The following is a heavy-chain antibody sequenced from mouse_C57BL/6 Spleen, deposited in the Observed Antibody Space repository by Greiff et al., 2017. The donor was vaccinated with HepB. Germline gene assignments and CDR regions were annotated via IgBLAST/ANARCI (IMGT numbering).Heavy chain of an antibody. J-gene: IGHJ1*03. D-gene: IGHD1-1*01. Sequence: EVMLVESGEGLVKPGGSLKLSCAASGFTFSSYAMSWVRQTPEKRLEWVAYISSGGDYIYYADTVKGRFTISRDNARNTLYLQMSSLKSEDTAMYYCTRALHYYGSSYGWYFDVWGTGTTVTVSS. CDR3: TRALHYYGSSYGWYFDV. CDR1: GFTFSSYA. CDR2: ISSGGDYI. V-gene: IGHV5-9-1*02.